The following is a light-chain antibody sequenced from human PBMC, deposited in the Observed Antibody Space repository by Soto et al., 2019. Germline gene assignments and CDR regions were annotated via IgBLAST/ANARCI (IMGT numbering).Light chain of an antibody. CDR3: QQYHTWPST. V-gene: IGKV1-5*01. CDR2: AAS. J-gene: IGKJ4*01. Sequence: DIQMTQSPSTLSAFVGDRVTITCRASQSISLWLAWYQQKPGKAPRLLIYAASSLQSGVPSRFSGSGSGTDFTLTISSLQPVDCAIYYCQQYHTWPSTFGGGTKVDIK. CDR1: QSISLW.